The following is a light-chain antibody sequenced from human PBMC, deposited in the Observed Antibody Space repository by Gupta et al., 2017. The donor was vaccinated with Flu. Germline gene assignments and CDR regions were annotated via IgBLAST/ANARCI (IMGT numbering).Light chain of an antibody. CDR1: SSNIGAGYD. J-gene: IGLJ2*01. CDR3: QSYDSSLSVVV. CDR2: GNS. V-gene: IGLV1-40*01. Sequence: QSVLTQPPSVSGAPGQRVTISCPGSSSNIGAGYDVHWYQQLPGTAPKLLIYGNSNRPSGVPDRFSGSKSGTSASLAITGLQAEDEADYYCQSYDSSLSVVVFGGGTKLTVL.